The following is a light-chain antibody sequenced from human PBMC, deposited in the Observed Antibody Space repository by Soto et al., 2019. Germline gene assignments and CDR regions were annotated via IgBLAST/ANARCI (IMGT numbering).Light chain of an antibody. CDR2: GAS. Sequence: EIVLTQSPGTLSLSPGERATLFCRASQSVSSSYLAWYQQKPGQAPRLLIYGASSRATGIPGRFSGSGSGTDFTLTISGLEPEDFAVYFCQQYGSSPRTFGQGTKVEIK. CDR3: QQYGSSPRT. CDR1: QSVSSSY. J-gene: IGKJ1*01. V-gene: IGKV3-20*01.